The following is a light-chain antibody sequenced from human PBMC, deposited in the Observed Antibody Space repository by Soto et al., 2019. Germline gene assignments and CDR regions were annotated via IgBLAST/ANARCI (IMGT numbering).Light chain of an antibody. J-gene: IGLJ3*02. CDR1: SSNIGADYD. CDR3: QTYDSSLSGWV. Sequence: QSVLTQPPPVSGAPGQRVTISCSGSSSNIGADYDVHWYQQPPGTAPKLVIHGNNNRPSGVPDRFSGSKSGTSASLAITGLQAEDEADYYCQTYDSSLSGWVFGGGTKLTVL. CDR2: GNN. V-gene: IGLV1-40*01.